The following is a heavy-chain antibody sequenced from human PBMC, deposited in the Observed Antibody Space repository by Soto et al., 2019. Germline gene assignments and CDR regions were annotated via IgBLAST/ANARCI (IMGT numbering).Heavy chain of an antibody. D-gene: IGHD3-22*01. CDR3: AREGRDYYDSSGYYFDY. V-gene: IGHV1-18*01. CDR1: GYTFTSYG. J-gene: IGHJ4*02. Sequence: ASVKVSCKASGYTFTSYGISWVRQAPGQGLEWMGWISAYNGNTNYAQKLQGRVTMTTDTSTSTAYMELRSLRSDDTAVYYCAREGRDYYDSSGYYFDYWGQGTLVTVSS. CDR2: ISAYNGNT.